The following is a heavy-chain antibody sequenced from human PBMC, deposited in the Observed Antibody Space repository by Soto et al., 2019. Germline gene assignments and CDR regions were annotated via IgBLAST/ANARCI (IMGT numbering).Heavy chain of an antibody. V-gene: IGHV4-39*01. CDR3: ARSDLGFGELSEDKIYYFDY. CDR2: IYYSGST. D-gene: IGHD3-10*01. J-gene: IGHJ4*02. Sequence: QLQLQESGPGLVKPSETLSLTCTVSGGSISSSSYYWGWIRQPPGKGLEWIGSIYYSGSTYYNPSLKSRVTISVDTSKNQFSLKLSSVTAADTAVYYCARSDLGFGELSEDKIYYFDYWGQGTLVTVSS. CDR1: GGSISSSSYY.